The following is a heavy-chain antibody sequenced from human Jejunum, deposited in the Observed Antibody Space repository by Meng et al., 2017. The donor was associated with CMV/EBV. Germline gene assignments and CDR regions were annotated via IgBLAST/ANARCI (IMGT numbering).Heavy chain of an antibody. V-gene: IGHV3-48*03. J-gene: IGHJ2*01. D-gene: IGHD1/OR15-1a*01. CDR3: ARGRNKAYFDL. Sequence: AGFVFTFSRSATCWGRQAPVKELEWISYISSSGGTMYYADSGKGRFTISRDNAKNSLYLQMNSLSAEDTAVYYCARGRNKAYFDLWGRGTLVTFSS. CDR1: VFTFSRSA. CDR2: ISSSGGTM.